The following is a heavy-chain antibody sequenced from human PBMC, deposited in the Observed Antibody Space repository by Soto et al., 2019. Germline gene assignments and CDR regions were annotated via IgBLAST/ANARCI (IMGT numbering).Heavy chain of an antibody. CDR3: AKATYYYDSSSYYRVYFDY. D-gene: IGHD3-22*01. CDR2: ITGSGGRP. V-gene: IGHV3-23*01. J-gene: IGHJ4*02. Sequence: QPGGSLRLSCAASGFTFSDYAMSWVRQAPGKGLEWVSAITGSGGRPYYADSVKGRFTISRDRTKSTLYLQMSGLRAEDTAVYFCAKATYYYDSSSYYRVYFDYWGQGTLVTVSS. CDR1: GFTFSDYA.